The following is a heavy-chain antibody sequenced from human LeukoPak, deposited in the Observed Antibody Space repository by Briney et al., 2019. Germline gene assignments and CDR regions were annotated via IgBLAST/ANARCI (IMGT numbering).Heavy chain of an antibody. D-gene: IGHD2-15*01. Sequence: KPSETLSLTCAVYGGYFSGYSWTWIRQPPGEGLEWIGEIDRSGSTNYNPSLKSRVTISRDTSKNQFSLKLSSVTAADTAVYYCARHGGSYNFDSWGQGTLVTVSS. CDR2: IDRSGST. CDR1: GGYFSGYS. CDR3: ARHGGSYNFDS. J-gene: IGHJ4*02. V-gene: IGHV4-34*01.